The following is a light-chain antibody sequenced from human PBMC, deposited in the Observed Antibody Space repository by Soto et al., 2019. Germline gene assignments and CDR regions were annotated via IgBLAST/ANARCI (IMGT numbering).Light chain of an antibody. CDR1: SSDIGTYNY. V-gene: IGLV2-14*01. J-gene: IGLJ3*02. CDR3: SSYTTSNTWV. CDR2: EVN. Sequence: QSALTQPASVSASPGQSITISCTGTSSDIGTYNYVSWYQQHPGKAPKLMIFEVNNRPSWVSNRFSGSKSGNTASLTVSGLQAEDEADYYCSSYTTSNTWVFGGGNKVTVL.